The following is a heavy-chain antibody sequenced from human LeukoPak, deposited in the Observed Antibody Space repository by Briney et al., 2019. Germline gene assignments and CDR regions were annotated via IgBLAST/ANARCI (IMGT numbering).Heavy chain of an antibody. D-gene: IGHD1-26*01. CDR3: ARESPYSGSTGGFDY. CDR1: GYSISSGYY. CDR2: IYHSGST. V-gene: IGHV4-38-2*02. J-gene: IGHJ4*02. Sequence: PSETLSLTCTVSGYSISSGYYWGWIRQPPGKGLEWIGSIYHSGSTYYNPSLKSRVTISVDTSKNQFSLKLSSVTAADTAVYYCARESPYSGSTGGFDYWGQGTLVTVSS.